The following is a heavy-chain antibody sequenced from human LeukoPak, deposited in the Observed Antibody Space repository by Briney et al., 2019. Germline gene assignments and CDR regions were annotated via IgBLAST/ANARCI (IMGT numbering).Heavy chain of an antibody. CDR1: GFSISSNF. Sequence: PGGSLRLSCAASGFSISSNFMSWVRQAPGKGLEWVSVIYSGGTTYYADSVKGRFTISRDNSKNTLSLQMNNLRAEDTAVYYCARDGYGNNYMDVWGKRTTVTVSS. CDR3: ARDGYGNNYMDV. V-gene: IGHV3-53*01. CDR2: IYSGGTT. J-gene: IGHJ6*03. D-gene: IGHD1/OR15-1a*01.